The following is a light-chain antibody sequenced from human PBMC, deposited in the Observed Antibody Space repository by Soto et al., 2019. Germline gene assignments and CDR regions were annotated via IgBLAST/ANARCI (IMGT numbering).Light chain of an antibody. CDR2: DAS. V-gene: IGKV1-13*02. Sequence: AIQLTQSPSSLSASVGDRVTITCRASQGISSALDWYQQKPEKAPKLLIYDASRLESGVPSRFSGSGSETPFTLTISSLQPEDFAPYYCQQFNSYPSLTFGGGTKVEIK. J-gene: IGKJ4*01. CDR3: QQFNSYPSLT. CDR1: QGISSA.